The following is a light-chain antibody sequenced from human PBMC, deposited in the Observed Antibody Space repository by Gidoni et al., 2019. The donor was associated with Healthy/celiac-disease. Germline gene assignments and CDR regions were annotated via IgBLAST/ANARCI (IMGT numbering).Light chain of an antibody. V-gene: IGKV1-9*01. CDR1: QGISSY. CDR3: QQLNSYTWT. J-gene: IGKJ1*01. Sequence: PSFLAASVGDRVTSTCRASQGISSYLDWYQQKPGKAPKLLIYAASTLQSGVPSRFSGSGSGTEFTLTISSLQPEDFAIYYCQQLNSYTWTFGQGTKVEIK. CDR2: AAS.